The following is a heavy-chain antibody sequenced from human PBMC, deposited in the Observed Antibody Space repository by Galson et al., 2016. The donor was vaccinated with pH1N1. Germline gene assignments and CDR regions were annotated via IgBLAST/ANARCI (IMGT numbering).Heavy chain of an antibody. CDR2: IYLGDSDT. J-gene: IGHJ4*02. V-gene: IGHV5-51*01. D-gene: IGHD1-26*01. CDR1: GYSFSNSW. Sequence: QSGAEVKKPGESLKISCKGSGYSFSNSWIVWVRQMPGKGLEWMGIIYLGDSDTTNSPSFQGQVTTSADKSISTAYLQWSSLKASDTAIYYCATPRGSSSLAFDYWGQGTLVTVSS. CDR3: ATPRGSSSLAFDY.